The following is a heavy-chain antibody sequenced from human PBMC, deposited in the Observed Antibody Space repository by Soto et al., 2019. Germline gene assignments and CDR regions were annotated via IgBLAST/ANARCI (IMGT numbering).Heavy chain of an antibody. Sequence: QVQLVESGGGVVQPGRSLRLSCAASGFTFSSYALHWVRQAPGKGLEWVAVISYDGSNKYYADSVKGRFTISRDNSKNTLYPQMNSLRAEDTAVYYCAREGYSSSWDYWGQGTLVTVSS. CDR2: ISYDGSNK. D-gene: IGHD6-13*01. J-gene: IGHJ4*02. CDR3: AREGYSSSWDY. V-gene: IGHV3-30-3*01. CDR1: GFTFSSYA.